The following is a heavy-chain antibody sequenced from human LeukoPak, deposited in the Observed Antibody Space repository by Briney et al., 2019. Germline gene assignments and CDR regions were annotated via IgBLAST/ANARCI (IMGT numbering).Heavy chain of an antibody. Sequence: ASVKVSCKASGYTFTSYYMHWVRQAPGQGLEWMGIINPSGGSTSYAQKFQGRVTMTRDTSTSTVYMELSSLRSEDTAVYYCARERSGHDRPNDYYFDYWGQGTLVTVSS. CDR3: ARERSGHDRPNDYYFDY. D-gene: IGHD5-12*01. CDR2: INPSGGST. CDR1: GYTFTSYY. V-gene: IGHV1-46*01. J-gene: IGHJ4*02.